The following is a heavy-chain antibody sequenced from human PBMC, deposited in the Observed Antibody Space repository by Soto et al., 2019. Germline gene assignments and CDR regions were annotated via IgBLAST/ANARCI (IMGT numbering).Heavy chain of an antibody. CDR1: GVSISSSSYY. CDR2: IYYSGST. D-gene: IGHD3-10*01. V-gene: IGHV4-39*01. CDR3: ARSPPSITMVRGVLNWFDP. Sequence: SETLSLTCTVSGVSISSSSYYWGWIRQPPGKGLEWIGSIYYSGSTYYNPSLKSRVTISVDTSKNQFSLKLSSVTAADTAVYYCARSPPSITMVRGVLNWFDPWGQGTLVTVSS. J-gene: IGHJ5*02.